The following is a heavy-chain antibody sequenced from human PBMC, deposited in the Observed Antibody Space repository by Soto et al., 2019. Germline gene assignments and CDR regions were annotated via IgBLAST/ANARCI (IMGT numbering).Heavy chain of an antibody. D-gene: IGHD1-26*01. CDR2: ISRSSDYL. Sequence: EVQLVESGGGLVQPGGSLRLSCAASGFTFSSYTMSWVRQAPGKGLEWVSSISRSSDYLVYADSVKGRFTISRDNAKNSVYLQQNSLRPEDSAVYYCRREEYDYWGQGTLVTVSS. V-gene: IGHV3-21*01. CDR1: GFTFSSYT. J-gene: IGHJ4*02. CDR3: RREEYDY.